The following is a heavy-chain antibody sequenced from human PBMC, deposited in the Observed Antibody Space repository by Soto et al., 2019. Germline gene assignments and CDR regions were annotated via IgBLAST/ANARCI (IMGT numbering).Heavy chain of an antibody. J-gene: IGHJ5*02. V-gene: IGHV1-18*04. Sequence: GASVKVSCKASGYTFSRYGISWVRQAPGQGLEWMGWSSDDNGKIEYAQKIQGRVTMTTDTSTSTAYMELRSLRSDDTAVYYCARWMSAIHSDWFAPWGQGTLVTVSS. CDR1: GYTFSRYG. D-gene: IGHD2-2*03. CDR2: SSDDNGKI. CDR3: ARWMSAIHSDWFAP.